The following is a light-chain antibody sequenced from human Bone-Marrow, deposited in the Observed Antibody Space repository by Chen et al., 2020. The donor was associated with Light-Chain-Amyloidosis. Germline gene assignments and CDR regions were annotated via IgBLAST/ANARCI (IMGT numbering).Light chain of an antibody. J-gene: IGLJ3*02. CDR3: QVWDRSRDRPV. V-gene: IGLV3-21*02. CDR1: NIGSTS. Sequence: SYVLTQPSSVSVAPGQTATIACGGNNIGSTSVHWYQQTPGQAPLLVVYDDSDRPSGIPERWSGANAGNTATRTLSRVEAGDEADYYCQVWDRSRDRPVFGGGTKLTLL. CDR2: DDS.